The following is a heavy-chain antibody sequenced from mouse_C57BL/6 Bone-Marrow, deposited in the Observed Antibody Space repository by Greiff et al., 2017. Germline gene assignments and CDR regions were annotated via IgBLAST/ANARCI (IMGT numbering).Heavy chain of an antibody. CDR2: SRNKANDYTT. CDR3: ARDDYGSPFAY. V-gene: IGHV7-1*01. CDR1: GFTFSDFY. D-gene: IGHD1-1*01. Sequence: EVKLVESGGGLVQSGRSLRLSCATSGFTFSDFYMEWVRQAPGKGLEWIAASRNKANDYTTEYSASVKGRFIVSRDTSQSILYLQMNALRAEDTAIYYCARDDYGSPFAYWGQGTLVTVSA. J-gene: IGHJ3*01.